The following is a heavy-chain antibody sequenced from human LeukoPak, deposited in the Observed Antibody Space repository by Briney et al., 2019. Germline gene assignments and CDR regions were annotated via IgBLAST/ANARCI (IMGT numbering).Heavy chain of an antibody. J-gene: IGHJ3*02. CDR3: AREGLNDAFDI. CDR1: GFTFSSYA. Sequence: GGSLRLSCAASGFTFSSYAMHWVRQAPGKGLEWVAVISYDGSNKYYADSVKGRFTISRDNSKNTLYLQMNSLRAEDTAMYYCAREGLNDAFDIWGQGTMVTVSS. CDR2: ISYDGSNK. V-gene: IGHV3-30-3*01.